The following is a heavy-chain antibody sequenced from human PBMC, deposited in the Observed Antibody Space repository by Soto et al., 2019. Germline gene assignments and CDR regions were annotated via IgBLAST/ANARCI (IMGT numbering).Heavy chain of an antibody. CDR2: ISAYNGNT. V-gene: IGHV1-18*01. CDR3: ARDSPTVDY. J-gene: IGHJ4*02. Sequence: GASVKVSFKGSGYTLTKHGISFVRQDPGQGLEWMGWISAYNGNTNYAQKLQGRVTMTTDTSTSTAYMELRSLRSDDTAVYYCARDSPTVDYWGQGTLVTVSS. CDR1: GYTLTKHG.